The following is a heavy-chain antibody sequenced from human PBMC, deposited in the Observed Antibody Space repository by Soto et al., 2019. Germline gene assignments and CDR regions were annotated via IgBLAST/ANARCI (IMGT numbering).Heavy chain of an antibody. CDR1: GFTFSTYG. V-gene: IGHV3-33*01. CDR3: XXXXXXXXXMDV. CDR2: RWYDGSNN. J-gene: IGHJ6*02. Sequence: QVQLVESGGGVVQPGRSLRLSCAASGFTFSTYGIHWVRQAPGKGLEWVAVRWYDGSNNYYAESVKGRFTISRDNAKXXXXXXXXXXXXXXXXXXXXXXXXXXXXXMDVWGQGTTVTVSS.